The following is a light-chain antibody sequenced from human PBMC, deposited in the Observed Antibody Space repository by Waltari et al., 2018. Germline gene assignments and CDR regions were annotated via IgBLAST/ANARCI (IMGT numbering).Light chain of an antibody. CDR3: GTWDTSLSVGV. CDR1: NSNIGNNY. CDR2: DSN. Sequence: QSVLTQPPSVSAAPGQKVTISCSGSNSNIGNNYVSWYQQFPGTAPKLLIYDSNTGPSGIPDRFAGSKSGTSATLGITGLQTGDEADYYCGTWDTSLSVGVFGGGTKLTVL. V-gene: IGLV1-51*01. J-gene: IGLJ3*02.